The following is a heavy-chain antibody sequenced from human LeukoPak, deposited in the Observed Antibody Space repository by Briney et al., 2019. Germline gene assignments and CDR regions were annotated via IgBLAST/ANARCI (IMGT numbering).Heavy chain of an antibody. Sequence: SETLSLTCTVSGGYISTSNYYWGWIRQPPGKGLEWIGSIYYSGSTYYNPSLKSRVTTSVDTSKNQFSLKLSSVTAADTAVYYCARQYPWGNFDLWGRGTLVTVSS. CDR2: IYYSGST. J-gene: IGHJ2*01. CDR3: ARQYPWGNFDL. V-gene: IGHV4-39*01. CDR1: GGYISTSNYY. D-gene: IGHD3-16*01.